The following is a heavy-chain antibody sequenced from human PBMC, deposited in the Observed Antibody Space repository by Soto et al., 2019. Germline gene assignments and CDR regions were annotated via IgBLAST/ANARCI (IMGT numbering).Heavy chain of an antibody. CDR1: GGSISSGCYS. V-gene: IGHV4-30-2*01. J-gene: IGHJ5*02. Sequence: PSETLSLTCAVSGGSISSGCYSWSWIRQPPGKGLEWIGYIYHSGSTYYNPSLKSRVTISVDRSKNQFSLKLSSVTAADTAVYYCARGGYCSGGSCYWFDPWGQGTLVTVPQ. CDR2: IYHSGST. D-gene: IGHD2-15*01. CDR3: ARGGYCSGGSCYWFDP.